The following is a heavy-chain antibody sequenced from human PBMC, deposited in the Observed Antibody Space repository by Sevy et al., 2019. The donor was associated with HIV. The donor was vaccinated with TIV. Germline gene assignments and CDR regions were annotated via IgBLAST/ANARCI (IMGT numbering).Heavy chain of an antibody. CDR3: VKDPLISLGADLFDY. D-gene: IGHD7-27*01. CDR1: GFTFNSHG. CDR2: IQYDGGNK. Sequence: EGSLRLSCATSGFTFNSHGMHWVRQAPGKGLEWVSFIQYDGGNKNYADSVKGRFTISRDNSKNTLYLQLSSLRTEDTALYYCVKDPLISLGADLFDYWGQGTLVTVSS. J-gene: IGHJ4*02. V-gene: IGHV3-30*02.